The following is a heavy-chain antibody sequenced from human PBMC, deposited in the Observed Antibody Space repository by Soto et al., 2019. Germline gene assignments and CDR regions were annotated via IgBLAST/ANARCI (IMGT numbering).Heavy chain of an antibody. Sequence: ASVKVSCKASGYTFTSYGIGWVRQAPGQGLEWMGWISAKKGNTKYAQKFQGRVTMTTDTSTSTAYMELRSLRSDDTAVYYCAREILSPDFYFHGMDVWGQGTTVTVSS. CDR3: AREILSPDFYFHGMDV. J-gene: IGHJ6*02. V-gene: IGHV1-18*04. CDR2: ISAKKGNT. CDR1: GYTFTSYG. D-gene: IGHD2-15*01.